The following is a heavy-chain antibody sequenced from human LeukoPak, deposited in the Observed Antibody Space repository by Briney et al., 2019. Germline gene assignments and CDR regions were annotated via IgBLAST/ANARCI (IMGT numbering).Heavy chain of an antibody. CDR3: ARDRRRDLVFDY. J-gene: IGHJ4*02. Sequence: GASVKVSCKASAFTFTGYYIHWVRQAPGQGLEWMGWIDPNSGGTNYAQKFQGRVTLSRDTSINTAYMELSRLRSDDTAVCYCARDRRRDLVFDYWGQGTLVTVSS. CDR1: AFTFTGYY. CDR2: IDPNSGGT. V-gene: IGHV1-2*02.